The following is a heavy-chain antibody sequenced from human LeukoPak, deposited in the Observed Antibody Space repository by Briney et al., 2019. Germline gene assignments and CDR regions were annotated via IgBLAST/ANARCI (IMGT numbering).Heavy chain of an antibody. CDR2: IYYSGST. D-gene: IGHD6-13*01. CDR3: ARTTEAHSWRTRYYDYYMDV. V-gene: IGHV4-59*01. J-gene: IGHJ6*03. CDR1: GGSISSYY. Sequence: SETLSLTCTVSGGSISSYYWSWIRQPPGKGLEWIGYIYYSGSTNYNPSLKSRVTISVDTSKNQFSLKLSSVTAADTAVYYCARTTEAHSWRTRYYDYYMDVWGKGTTVTISS.